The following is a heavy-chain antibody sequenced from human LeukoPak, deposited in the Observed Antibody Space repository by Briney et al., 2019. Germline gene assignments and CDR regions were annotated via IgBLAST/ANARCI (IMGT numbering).Heavy chain of an antibody. CDR3: AKDPGSASNDFWSGYYTGRPYYFDY. J-gene: IGHJ4*02. CDR2: ISGSGGST. D-gene: IGHD3-3*01. V-gene: IGHV3-23*01. CDR1: GFTFSSYA. Sequence: PGGSLRLSCAASGFTFSSYAMSWVRQAPGKGLEWVSAISGSGGSTYYADSVKGRFTISRDNSKNTLYLQMNSLRAEDTAVYYCAKDPGSASNDFWSGYYTGRPYYFDYWGQGTLVTVSS.